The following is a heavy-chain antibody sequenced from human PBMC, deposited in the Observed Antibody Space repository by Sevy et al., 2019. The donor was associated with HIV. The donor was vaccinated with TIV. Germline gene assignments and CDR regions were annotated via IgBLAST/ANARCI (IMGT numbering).Heavy chain of an antibody. V-gene: IGHV3-9*01. D-gene: IGHD6-19*01. CDR3: AKDIGATGIAVVAN. Sequence: GGSLRLSCAASGFTFDDFAMHWVRQVPGKGLEWVSGLNWDSGSVAYADSVKGRFTISRDNAKNALFLQMNRLRAEDTALDYCAKDIGATGIAVVANWGQGIQVTVSS. CDR1: GFTFDDFA. CDR2: LNWDSGSV. J-gene: IGHJ4*02.